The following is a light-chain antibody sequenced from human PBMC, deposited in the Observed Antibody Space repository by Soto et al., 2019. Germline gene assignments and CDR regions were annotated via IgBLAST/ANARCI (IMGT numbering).Light chain of an antibody. CDR1: QSIGDW. V-gene: IGKV1-5*03. Sequence: DVQMAQSPSTLSASVGDRVTITCRASQSIGDWLAWFQQKPGKAPALLIYRASYLESGVPSRFSGSGSGTAFTLTIISLQPDDVPTYYSLHHGTFSGTFGPGTTVEIK. CDR3: LHHGTFSGT. J-gene: IGKJ3*01. CDR2: RAS.